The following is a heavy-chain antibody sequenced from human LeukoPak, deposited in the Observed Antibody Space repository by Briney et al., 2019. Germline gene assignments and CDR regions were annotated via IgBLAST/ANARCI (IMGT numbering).Heavy chain of an antibody. J-gene: IGHJ4*02. Sequence: PGGSLRLSCAPSGFTFSRSDMHWVRQSPGKGLEWLALISYDGIKTDYAESVKGRFTVSGDNSNNTLFLQMNSLSAEDTAIYYCQREWFGETNWGQGARVTVSS. CDR1: GFTFSRSD. V-gene: IGHV3-30*04. CDR2: ISYDGIKT. CDR3: QREWFGETN. D-gene: IGHD3-10*01.